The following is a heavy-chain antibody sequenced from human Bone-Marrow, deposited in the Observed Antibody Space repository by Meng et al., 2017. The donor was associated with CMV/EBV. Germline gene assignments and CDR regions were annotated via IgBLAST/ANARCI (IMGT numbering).Heavy chain of an antibody. J-gene: IGHJ4*02. V-gene: IGHV3-30-3*01. Sequence: GGSLRLSCAASGFTFSGYAMHWVRQAPGKGLEWVAVISYDGSNKYYADSVKGRFTISRDNSKNTLYLQMNSLRAEDTAVYYCARNTPPLYCSGGSCYSSYYDSSGYYLDYWGQGTLVTVSS. CDR1: GFTFSGYA. CDR2: ISYDGSNK. D-gene: IGHD2-15*01. CDR3: ARNTPPLYCSGGSCYSSYYDSSGYYLDY.